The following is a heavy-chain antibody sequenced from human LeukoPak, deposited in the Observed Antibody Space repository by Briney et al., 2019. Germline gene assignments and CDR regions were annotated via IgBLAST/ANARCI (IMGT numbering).Heavy chain of an antibody. V-gene: IGHV1-69-2*01. J-gene: IGHJ4*02. D-gene: IGHD5-12*01. CDR1: GYTFTDYY. Sequence: ATVKISCKVSGYTFTDYYMHWVQQAPGKGLEWMGLVDPEDGETIYAEKFQGRVTITADTSTDTAYMELSSLRSEETAVYYCATDPPYSGYDYRGSRSWYQSDYWGQGTLVTVSS. CDR3: ATDPPYSGYDYRGSRSWYQSDY. CDR2: VDPEDGET.